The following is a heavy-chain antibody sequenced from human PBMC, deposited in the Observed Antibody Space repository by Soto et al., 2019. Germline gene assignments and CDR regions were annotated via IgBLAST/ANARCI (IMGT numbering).Heavy chain of an antibody. Sequence: GSLRLSCAASGFTVSSNYMSWVRQAPGKGLEWVSVIYSGGSTYYADSVKGRFTISRHNSKNTLYLQMNSLRAEDTAVYYCARFSVTRKPLFTRWLDPYFAYWGQGTLVTVSS. CDR1: GFTVSSNY. J-gene: IGHJ4*02. CDR3: ARFSVTRKPLFTRWLDPYFAY. V-gene: IGHV3-53*04. CDR2: IYSGGST. D-gene: IGHD6-19*01.